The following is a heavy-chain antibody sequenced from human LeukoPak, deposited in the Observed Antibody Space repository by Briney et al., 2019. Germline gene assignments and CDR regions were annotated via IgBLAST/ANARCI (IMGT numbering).Heavy chain of an antibody. Sequence: GGSLRLSCAASGFTFNNYAMNWVRQAPGKGLEWVSSISGGGETTYYAGSAKGRFTISRDNSQNTLYLQMNSLRAEDTAVYYCAKGADYSNYPYYFDYWGQGTLVTVSS. J-gene: IGHJ4*02. D-gene: IGHD4-11*01. CDR3: AKGADYSNYPYYFDY. CDR2: ISGGGETT. CDR1: GFTFNNYA. V-gene: IGHV3-23*01.